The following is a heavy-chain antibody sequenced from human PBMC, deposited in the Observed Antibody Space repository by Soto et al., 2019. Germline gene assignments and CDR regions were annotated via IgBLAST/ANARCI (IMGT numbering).Heavy chain of an antibody. Sequence: QVQLVQSGAEVKKPGASVKVSCKASGYTFTRYDINWVRQATGQGLEWMGWMNPNSGNTGYAQKFQGRVTMTRNTSISTDDMELSSLRSEDTAVYYCARGHDYVWGSYRPDSKVPYDYWGQGTLVTVSS. D-gene: IGHD3-16*02. J-gene: IGHJ4*02. V-gene: IGHV1-8*01. CDR1: GYTFTRYD. CDR2: MNPNSGNT. CDR3: ARGHDYVWGSYRPDSKVPYDY.